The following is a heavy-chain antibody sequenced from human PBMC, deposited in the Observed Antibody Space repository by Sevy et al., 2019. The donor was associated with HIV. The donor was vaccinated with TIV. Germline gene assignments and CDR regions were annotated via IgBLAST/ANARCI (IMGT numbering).Heavy chain of an antibody. V-gene: IGHV3-49*03. D-gene: IGHD2-15*01. J-gene: IGHJ5*02. CDR3: TRAYCSGGSCYDWFDP. CDR1: GFTLGDYA. Sequence: GGSLRLSCTASGFTLGDYAMSWFRQAPGKGLEWVGFIRSKAYGGTTEYAAAVKGRFTISRDDSKSIAYLQMNSLKTEDTAVYYCTRAYCSGGSCYDWFDPWGQGTLVTVSS. CDR2: IRSKAYGGTT.